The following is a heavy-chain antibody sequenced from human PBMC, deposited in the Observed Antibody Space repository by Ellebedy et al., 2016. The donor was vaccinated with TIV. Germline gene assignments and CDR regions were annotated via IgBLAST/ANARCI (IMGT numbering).Heavy chain of an antibody. Sequence: GESLKISCQGSGYSFASQWISWVRQVPGKGLEWMGRIDPGDSYNNYSPPFHGHVTFSTDKSISTAYLQWGSLKASDTAMYYCAGLVLRTTSTRGDVFDIWGQGTMVTVSS. J-gene: IGHJ3*02. CDR3: AGLVLRTTSTRGDVFDI. CDR1: GYSFASQW. CDR2: IDPGDSYN. V-gene: IGHV5-10-1*01. D-gene: IGHD2/OR15-2a*01.